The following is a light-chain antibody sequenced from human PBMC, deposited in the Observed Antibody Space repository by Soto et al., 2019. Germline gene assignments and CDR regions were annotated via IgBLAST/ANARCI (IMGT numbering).Light chain of an antibody. CDR2: DVS. Sequence: QSVLTQPRSVSGSPGQSVTISCTGTSSDFGGYDFVSWYQQHPGKAPKLMISDVSKRPSGVPDRFSGSKSGNTASLTISGLQAEDEADYYCCSYAGDLALFGGGTKVTVL. J-gene: IGLJ2*01. CDR1: SSDFGGYDF. CDR3: CSYAGDLAL. V-gene: IGLV2-11*01.